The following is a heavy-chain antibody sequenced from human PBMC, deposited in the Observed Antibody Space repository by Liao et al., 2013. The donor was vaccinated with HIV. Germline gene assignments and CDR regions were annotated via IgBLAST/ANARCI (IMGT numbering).Heavy chain of an antibody. V-gene: IGHV4-34*10. Sequence: QVQLQESGPGLVKPSETLSLTCAVYGGSFSGYYYSWIRQPHGKGRGVDWGRSIIMESPTTTRPSKSRLTISVDTSKRQFSLRLSSVTAADTAVYYCASREGSDLYYGEIYWGQGTLVTVSS. CDR3: ASREGSDLYYGEIY. D-gene: IGHD3-16*02. J-gene: IGHJ4*02. CDR1: GGSFSGYY. CDR2: SIIMESP.